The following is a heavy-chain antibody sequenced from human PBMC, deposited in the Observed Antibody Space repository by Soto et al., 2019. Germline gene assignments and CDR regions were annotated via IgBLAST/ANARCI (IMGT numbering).Heavy chain of an antibody. CDR2: IYYSGST. CDR1: GGSISSYY. CDR3: ARELTSPSALYYYYGMDV. Sequence: SETLSLTCTVSGGSISSYYWSWIRQPPGKGLEWIGYIYYSGSTNYNPSLKSRVTISVDTSKNHFSLKLSSVTAADTALYYCARELTSPSALYYYYGMDVWGQGTTVTVSS. V-gene: IGHV4-59*01. D-gene: IGHD2-2*01. J-gene: IGHJ6*02.